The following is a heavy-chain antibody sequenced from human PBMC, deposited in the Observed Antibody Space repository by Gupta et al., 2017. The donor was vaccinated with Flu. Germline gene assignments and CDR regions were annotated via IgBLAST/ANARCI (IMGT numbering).Heavy chain of an antibody. CDR1: GGSISSSSYY. CDR2: IYYSGST. D-gene: IGHD3-3*01. Sequence: QLQLQESGPGLVKPSETLSLTCTVSGGSISSSSYYWGWIRQPPGKGLEWIGSIYYSGSTYYNPSLKSRVTISVDTSKNQFSLKLSSVTAADTAVYYCASGITIFGVVIGINWYFDLWGRGTLVTVSS. V-gene: IGHV4-39*01. J-gene: IGHJ2*01. CDR3: ASGITIFGVVIGINWYFDL.